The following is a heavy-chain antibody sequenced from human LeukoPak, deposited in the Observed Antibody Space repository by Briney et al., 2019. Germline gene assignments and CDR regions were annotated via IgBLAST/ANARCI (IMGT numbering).Heavy chain of an antibody. V-gene: IGHV3-53*01. D-gene: IGHD3-22*01. J-gene: IGHJ4*02. CDR2: IYSGGST. Sequence: AGGSLRLSCAASGLTVSSTYMSWVRQAPGKGLEWVSIIYSGGSTNYADSVKGRFTISRDNSKNTLYLQMNSLRPEDTAVYYCARVAMIVPRGPPFFDYWGQGTLVTVSS. CDR1: GLTVSSTY. CDR3: ARVAMIVPRGPPFFDY.